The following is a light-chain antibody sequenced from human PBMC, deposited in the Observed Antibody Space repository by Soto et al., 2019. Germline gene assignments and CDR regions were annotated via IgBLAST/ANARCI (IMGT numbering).Light chain of an antibody. J-gene: IGKJ1*01. CDR3: QQYGSSSWT. CDR1: QSVSRAY. Sequence: EIVLTQSPGTLSLSPGERATLSCRAGQSVSRAYLAWYQQQPGQAPRLLIYGSSNRATGIPDRFSGSGSGTDFTLTISRLEPEDFAVYYCQQYGSSSWTFGQGTKVDIK. V-gene: IGKV3-20*01. CDR2: GSS.